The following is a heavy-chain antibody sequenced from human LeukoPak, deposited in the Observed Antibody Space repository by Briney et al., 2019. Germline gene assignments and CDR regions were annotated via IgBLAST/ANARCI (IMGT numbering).Heavy chain of an antibody. J-gene: IGHJ4*02. Sequence: SVKVSCKASGGTFSSYAISWVRQAPGQGLEWMGAIIPIFGTANYAQKFQGRVTITADESTSTAYMELSSLRSEDTAVYYCARGGDIVVVPAATPFDYWGQGTLVTVSS. D-gene: IGHD2-2*02. CDR2: IIPIFGTA. CDR3: ARGGDIVVVPAATPFDY. V-gene: IGHV1-69*13. CDR1: GGTFSSYA.